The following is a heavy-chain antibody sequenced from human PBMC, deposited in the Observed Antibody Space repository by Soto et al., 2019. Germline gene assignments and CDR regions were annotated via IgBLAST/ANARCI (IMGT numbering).Heavy chain of an antibody. CDR1: GGSISTSRSY. V-gene: IGHV4-39*01. CDR3: ARQPTTGDTDLWFDP. D-gene: IGHD2-21*01. J-gene: IGHJ5*02. Sequence: PSETLSLTCNVSGGSISTSRSYWAWIRQPPGKGLEWLANIFYSGSTYYNPSLASRVTVSVGTSKNEFSLKLRSVTAADTAVYYCARQPTTGDTDLWFDPWGQGTLVTVSS. CDR2: IFYSGST.